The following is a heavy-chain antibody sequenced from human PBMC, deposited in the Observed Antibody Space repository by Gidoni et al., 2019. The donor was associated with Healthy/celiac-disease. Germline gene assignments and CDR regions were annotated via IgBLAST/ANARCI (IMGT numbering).Heavy chain of an antibody. V-gene: IGHV4-34*01. D-gene: IGHD6-6*01. J-gene: IGHJ4*02. CDR2: INHSGST. CDR1: GGSFRGYY. CDR3: ARGRPYIHY. Sequence: QVQLQQWGAGLLKPSETLSLTCAVYGGSFRGYYWSWIRQHPGKGLEWIGEINHSGSTNYNPSLKSRVTISVDTSKNQFSLKLSSVTAADTAVYYCARGRPYIHYWGQGTLVTVSS.